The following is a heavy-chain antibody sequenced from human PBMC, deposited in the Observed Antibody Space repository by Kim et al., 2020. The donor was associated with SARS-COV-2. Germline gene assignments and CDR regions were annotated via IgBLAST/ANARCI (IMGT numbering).Heavy chain of an antibody. Sequence: TRYSPSFQGQVPISADKSISTAYLQWSSLKASDTAMYYCARHRLELSLDYWGQGTLVTVSS. CDR2: T. V-gene: IGHV5-51*01. D-gene: IGHD1-7*01. J-gene: IGHJ4*02. CDR3: ARHRLELSLDY.